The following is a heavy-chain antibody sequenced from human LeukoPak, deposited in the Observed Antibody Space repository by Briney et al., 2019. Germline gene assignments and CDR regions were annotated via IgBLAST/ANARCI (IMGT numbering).Heavy chain of an antibody. CDR2: IYGGGST. J-gene: IGHJ1*01. D-gene: IGHD3-22*01. V-gene: IGHV3-53*04. Sequence: GGSLRLSCAVSGFTVSNNYMSWVRQAPGKGLEWVSIIYGGGSTYYADSVNGRFTISRHNSKNTLFLQMNSLRTEDTAVYYCARAYDSSGYWPEYFHHWGQGTLVTVSS. CDR3: ARAYDSSGYWPEYFHH. CDR1: GFTVSNNY.